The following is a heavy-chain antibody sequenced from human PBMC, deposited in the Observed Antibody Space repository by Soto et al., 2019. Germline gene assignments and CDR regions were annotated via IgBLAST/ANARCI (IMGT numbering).Heavy chain of an antibody. CDR1: GFTFSSYA. CDR2: ISGNGGST. Sequence: GSLRLSCAASGFTFSSYAMSWVRQAPGKGLEWVSAISGNGGSTYYADSVKGRFTISRDNSKNTLYLQMNSLRAEDTAVYYCAKNVLDGYNFDYWGQGTLVTVSS. J-gene: IGHJ4*02. D-gene: IGHD5-12*01. V-gene: IGHV3-23*01. CDR3: AKNVLDGYNFDY.